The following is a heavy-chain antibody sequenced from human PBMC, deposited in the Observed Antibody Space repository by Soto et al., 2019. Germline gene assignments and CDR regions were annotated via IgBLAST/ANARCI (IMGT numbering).Heavy chain of an antibody. CDR2: ISSSGTSA. D-gene: IGHD6-19*01. Sequence: QVQLEESGGGLVKPGGSLRLSCAASGFTFSAVYMSWIRQAPNKGLEYISYISSSGTSANYADSVKGRFTISRDNAKNSLYLQMNSLRAEDTAVHYCARDRGAVTGQYFDYWGQGALVTVSS. J-gene: IGHJ4*02. CDR1: GFTFSAVY. CDR3: ARDRGAVTGQYFDY. V-gene: IGHV3-11*05.